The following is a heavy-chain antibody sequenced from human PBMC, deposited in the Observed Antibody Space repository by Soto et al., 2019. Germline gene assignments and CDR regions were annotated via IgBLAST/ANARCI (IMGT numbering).Heavy chain of an antibody. V-gene: IGHV4-4*07. CDR2: IYSSGST. CDR1: GGAISTYY. CDR3: ARGQRFSDWFDP. D-gene: IGHD3-3*01. J-gene: IGHJ5*02. Sequence: SETLSLTCTVSGGAISTYYWTWIRQPAGKGLEWIGRIYSSGSTKYNPSLQSRVTMSLDTSNNQFSLRLTSVTAADTAVYYCARGQRFSDWFDPWGQGTLVTVSS.